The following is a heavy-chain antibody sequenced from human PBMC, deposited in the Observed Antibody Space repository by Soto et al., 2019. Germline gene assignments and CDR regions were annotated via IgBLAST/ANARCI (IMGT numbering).Heavy chain of an antibody. J-gene: IGHJ3*02. CDR3: ARVGYYGSGSYYDLDAFDI. D-gene: IGHD3-10*01. CDR1: GFTFSSYG. CDR2: IWYDGSNK. V-gene: IGHV3-33*01. Sequence: QPGGSLRLSCAASGFTFSSYGMHWVRQAPGKGLEWVAVIWYDGSNKYYADSVKGRFTISRDNSKNTLYLQMNSLRAEDTAVYYCARVGYYGSGSYYDLDAFDIWGQGTMVTVSS.